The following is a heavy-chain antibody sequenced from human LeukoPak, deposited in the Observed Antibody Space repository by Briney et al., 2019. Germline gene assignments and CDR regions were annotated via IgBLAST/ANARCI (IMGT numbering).Heavy chain of an antibody. J-gene: IGHJ6*02. V-gene: IGHV4-39*01. CDR1: GGSISTSTYY. Sequence: PSETLSLTCIVSGGSISTSTYYWGWIRQPPGKGLEWIGSIFYSGSTYCNPSLKSRVTISVVTSKNQFSLRLSSVTAADTAGYYFARQQANWASGPGMDVWGQGTTVTVSS. CDR2: IFYSGST. CDR3: ARQQANWASGPGMDV. D-gene: IGHD7-27*01.